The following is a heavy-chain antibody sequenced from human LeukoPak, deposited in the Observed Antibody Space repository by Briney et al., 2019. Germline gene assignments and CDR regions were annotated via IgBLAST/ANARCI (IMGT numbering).Heavy chain of an antibody. CDR1: GYSFSIYW. CDR2: IYPGDSDT. Sequence: GESLKISCKGSGYSFSIYWIGWVRQMPGKGLEWMGIIYPGDSDTRYSPSFQGQVTISADKSISTAYLQWSSLKASDTAMYYCARRATYYDFWSGFSNYYMDVWGKGTTVTVSS. V-gene: IGHV5-51*01. D-gene: IGHD3-3*01. J-gene: IGHJ6*03. CDR3: ARRATYYDFWSGFSNYYMDV.